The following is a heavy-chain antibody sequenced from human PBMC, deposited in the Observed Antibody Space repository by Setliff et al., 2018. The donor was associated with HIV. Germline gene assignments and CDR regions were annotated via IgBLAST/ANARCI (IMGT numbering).Heavy chain of an antibody. CDR1: GISFRTHW. V-gene: IGHV3-7*05. CDR3: AKDNKDYGDIHDY. J-gene: IGHJ4*02. Sequence: PGGSLRLSCAASGISFRTHWMSWVRQAPGKGLEWVANIKEDGSEKYYVDSVKGRFTISRDNADNTLSLQMNSLRAEDTALYYCAKDNKDYGDIHDYWGQGTLVTVSS. D-gene: IGHD4-17*01. CDR2: IKEDGSEK.